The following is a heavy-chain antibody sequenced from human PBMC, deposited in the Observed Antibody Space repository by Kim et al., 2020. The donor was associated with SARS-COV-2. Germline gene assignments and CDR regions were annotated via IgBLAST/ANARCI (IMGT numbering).Heavy chain of an antibody. CDR3: ATRGKAAAVPNWFDP. V-gene: IGHV4-39*01. Sequence: PSLMSRVTISVDTSTNQFSLKLSSVTAADTAVYYCATRGKAAAVPNWFDPWGQGTLVTVSS. J-gene: IGHJ5*02. D-gene: IGHD6-13*01.